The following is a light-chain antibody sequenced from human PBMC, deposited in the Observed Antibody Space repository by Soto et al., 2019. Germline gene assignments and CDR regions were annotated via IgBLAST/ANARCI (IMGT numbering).Light chain of an antibody. J-gene: IGLJ1*01. Sequence: QSVLTQPPSASGTPGQRVTISCSGSSSKIGRNYVYWYQQLPGTAPKLLIYRNNQRPSGVPDRFSGSKSGTSASLAISGLRSEDEADYYCAAWDDSLSVLYVFGTG. CDR2: RNN. CDR1: SSKIGRNY. CDR3: AAWDDSLSVLYV. V-gene: IGLV1-47*01.